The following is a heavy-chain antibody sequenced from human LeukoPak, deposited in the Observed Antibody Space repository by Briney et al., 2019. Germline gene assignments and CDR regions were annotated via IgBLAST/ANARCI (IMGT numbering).Heavy chain of an antibody. D-gene: IGHD1-20*01. CDR3: ARRRITGTTPLDY. CDR1: GGSISSYY. CDR2: IYYSGST. V-gene: IGHV4-59*08. J-gene: IGHJ4*02. Sequence: SETLSLTCTVSGGSISSYYWSWIRQPPGKGLEWIGYIYYSGSTNYNPSLKSRVTISVDTSKNQFSLKLSSVTAADTAAYYCARRRITGTTPLDYWGQGTLVTVSS.